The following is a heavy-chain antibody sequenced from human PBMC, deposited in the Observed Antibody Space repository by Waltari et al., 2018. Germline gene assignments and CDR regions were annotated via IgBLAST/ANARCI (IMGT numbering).Heavy chain of an antibody. V-gene: IGHV3-30*03. CDR1: GLHFNTFG. CDR3: ARDSAVVVPAAVDS. J-gene: IGHJ5*01. D-gene: IGHD2-2*01. CDR2: ISYDGNYK. Sequence: QVHLVESGGGVVQPGRSLRLSCAASGLHFNTFGVHWVRQTPGKGLEFVAFISYDGNYKFHSHSVRGRFTISRDNSKKTFYLQMNSLRPEDTAVYYCARDSAVVVPAAVDSWGQGTLVTVSS.